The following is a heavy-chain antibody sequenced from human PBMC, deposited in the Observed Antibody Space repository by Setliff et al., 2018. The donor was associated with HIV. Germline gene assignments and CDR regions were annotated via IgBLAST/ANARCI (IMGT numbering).Heavy chain of an antibody. D-gene: IGHD5-12*01. Sequence: SVKVSCKASGGTFSSYAISWVRQAPGQGLEWMGGIIPIFGTANYAQKFQGRVTITTDESTSTAYMELSSLRSEDTAVYYCASQNYDGNSWDIWGQGTMVTVSS. J-gene: IGHJ3*02. CDR1: GGTFSSYA. V-gene: IGHV1-69*05. CDR3: ASQNYDGNSWDI. CDR2: IIPIFGTA.